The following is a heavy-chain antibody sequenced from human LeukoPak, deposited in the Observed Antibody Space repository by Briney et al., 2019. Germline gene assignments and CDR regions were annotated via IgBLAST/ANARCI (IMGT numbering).Heavy chain of an antibody. CDR3: AKAPEWNYYYCLDV. J-gene: IGHJ6*02. CDR1: GFNFSSYA. Sequence: GGSLLLPCAASGFNFSSYAMSWVRQAPGKGLEWVSGITTSGSTYYADSVKGRFTISRENSNNTLYLHMDSLRAEDTAVYYCAKAPEWNYYYCLDVWGQGTTVTV. D-gene: IGHD3-3*01. CDR2: ITTSGST. V-gene: IGHV3-23*01.